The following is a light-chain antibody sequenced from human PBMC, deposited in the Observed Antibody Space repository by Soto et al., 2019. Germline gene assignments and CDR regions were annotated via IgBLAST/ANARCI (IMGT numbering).Light chain of an antibody. Sequence: HGYNNTFRASQSISSWLAWYQQKPGQAPNLLIYEASSVESGVPSRFSGSGSGTESSPTISSLPPDDSATYYCQQYNSAWTFAQGTKVAIK. V-gene: IGKV1-5*03. CDR1: QSISSW. CDR3: QQYNSAWT. CDR2: EAS. J-gene: IGKJ1*01.